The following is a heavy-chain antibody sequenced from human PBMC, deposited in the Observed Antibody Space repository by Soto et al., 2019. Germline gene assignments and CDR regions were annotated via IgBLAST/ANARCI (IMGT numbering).Heavy chain of an antibody. CDR2: IYSGGST. V-gene: IGHV3-53*01. CDR3: ARGGAAAGTQAFDI. J-gene: IGHJ3*02. Sequence: GESLKISCAASGFTVSSNYMSWVRQAPGKGLEWVSVIYSGGSTYYADSVKGRFTISRDNSKNTLYLQMNSLRAEDTAVYYCARGGAAAGTQAFDIWGQGTMVTVSS. D-gene: IGHD6-13*01. CDR1: GFTVSSNY.